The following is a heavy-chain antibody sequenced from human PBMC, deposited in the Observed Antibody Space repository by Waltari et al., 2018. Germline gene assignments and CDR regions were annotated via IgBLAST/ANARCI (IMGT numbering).Heavy chain of an antibody. V-gene: IGHV3-64*01. CDR1: GFTFSSYA. CDR3: ARDGVLGYCSGGSCSDYYYYYYMDV. Sequence: EVQLVESGGGLVQPGGSLRLSCAASGFTFSSYAMHWVRQAPGKGLEYVSAISSNGGSTYYANSVKGRVTISRDNSKNTLYLQMGSLRAEDMAVYYCARDGVLGYCSGGSCSDYYYYYYMDVWGKGTTVTVSS. J-gene: IGHJ6*03. D-gene: IGHD2-15*01. CDR2: ISSNGGST.